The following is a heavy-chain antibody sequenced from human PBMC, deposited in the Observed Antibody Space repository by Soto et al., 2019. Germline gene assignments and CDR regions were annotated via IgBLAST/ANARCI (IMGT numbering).Heavy chain of an antibody. CDR2: IIPILGIA. Sequence: QVQLVQSGAEVKKPGSSVKVSCKASGGTFSSYTISWVRQAPGQGLEWMGRIIPILGIANYAQKFQGRVTITADKTTSTADMELSSLRSEDTAVYYCARDRSPYYDFWSGQTDYWGQGTLVTVSS. V-gene: IGHV1-69*08. D-gene: IGHD3-3*01. CDR3: ARDRSPYYDFWSGQTDY. J-gene: IGHJ4*02. CDR1: GGTFSSYT.